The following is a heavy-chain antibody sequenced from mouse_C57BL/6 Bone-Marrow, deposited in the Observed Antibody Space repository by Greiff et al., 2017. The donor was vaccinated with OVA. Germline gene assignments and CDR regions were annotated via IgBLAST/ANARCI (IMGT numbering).Heavy chain of an antibody. D-gene: IGHD1-1*01. CDR1: GYSFTGYY. Sequence: VQLQQSGPELVKPGASVKISCKASGYSFTGYYMNWVKQSPEKSLEWIGEINPSTGGTTYNQKFKAKATLTVDKSSSTAYMQLKSLTSEDSAVYYCARTPHYYGSSSWFADWGQGTLVTVSA. CDR2: INPSTGGT. V-gene: IGHV1-42*01. J-gene: IGHJ3*01. CDR3: ARTPHYYGSSSWFAD.